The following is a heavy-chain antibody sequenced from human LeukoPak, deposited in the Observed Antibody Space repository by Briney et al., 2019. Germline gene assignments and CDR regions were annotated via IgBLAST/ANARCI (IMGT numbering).Heavy chain of an antibody. CDR2: IIPIFGTA. CDR1: GGTFSSYA. V-gene: IGHV1-69*13. J-gene: IGHJ3*02. Sequence: ASVKVSCKASGGTFSSYAISWVRQAPGQGLEWMGVIIPIFGTANYAQKFQGRDTITADESTSTAYMELSSLRSDDTAVYYCARDPASDSSASDAFDIWGQGTMVTVSS. D-gene: IGHD3-22*01. CDR3: ARDPASDSSASDAFDI.